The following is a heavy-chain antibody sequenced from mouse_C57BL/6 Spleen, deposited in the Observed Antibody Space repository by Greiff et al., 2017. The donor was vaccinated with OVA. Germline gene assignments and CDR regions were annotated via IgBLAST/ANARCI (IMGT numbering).Heavy chain of an antibody. V-gene: IGHV1-18*01. CDR1: GYTFTDYN. CDR3: ARLFGNYWYFDV. J-gene: IGHJ1*03. Sequence: DVKLVESGPELVKPGASVKIPCKASGYTFTDYNMDWVKQSHGKSLEWIGDINPNNGGTIYNQKFKGKATLTVDKSSSTAYMELRSLTSEDTAVYYCARLFGNYWYFDVWGTGTTVTVSS. CDR2: INPNNGGT. D-gene: IGHD2-1*01.